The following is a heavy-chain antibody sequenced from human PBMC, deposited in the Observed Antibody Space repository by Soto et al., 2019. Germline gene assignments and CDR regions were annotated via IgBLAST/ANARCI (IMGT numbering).Heavy chain of an antibody. Sequence: ETLSLTCAVLGGSISSNNWWSWVRQPPGKGLEWIGEILQSGSTYYSPSLKSRVTISVDKSKNHFSLNLTSVTAADRAIIYFARVYSESYSDSLVQRIPLTVS. V-gene: IGHV4-4*02. J-gene: IGHJ4*02. CDR1: GGSISSNNW. D-gene: IGHD1-26*01. CDR2: ILQSGST. CDR3: ARVYSESYSDS.